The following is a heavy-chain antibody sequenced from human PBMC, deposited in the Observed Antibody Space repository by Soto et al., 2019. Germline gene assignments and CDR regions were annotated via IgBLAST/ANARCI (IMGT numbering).Heavy chain of an antibody. D-gene: IGHD2-15*01. J-gene: IGHJ6*02. CDR1: GFTLTRSA. CDR3: ARDRGYDAHVYYYNAMDV. CDR2: ISAGGGGT. V-gene: IGHV3-23*01. Sequence: PGGSLRLSCAGSGFTLTRSAVRWVRQAPGKGLEWVSGISAGGGGTYYADSVKGRFTISRDVAKNSLYRQMNNLRAEDTAVYYCARDRGYDAHVYYYNAMDVWGQGTMVTVSS.